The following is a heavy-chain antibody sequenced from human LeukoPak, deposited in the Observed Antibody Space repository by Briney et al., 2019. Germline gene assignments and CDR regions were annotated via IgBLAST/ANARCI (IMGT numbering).Heavy chain of an antibody. D-gene: IGHD4-17*01. J-gene: IGHJ6*03. V-gene: IGHV1-69*05. Sequence: GASVKVSCKASGYTFTGYYMHWVRQAPGQGLEWMGRMIPIFGTANYAQKFQGRVTITTDESTSTAYMELSSLRSEDTAVYYCAGTVTSARRYYYYYMDVWGKGTTVTVSS. CDR1: GYTFTGYY. CDR3: AGTVTSARRYYYYYMDV. CDR2: MIPIFGTA.